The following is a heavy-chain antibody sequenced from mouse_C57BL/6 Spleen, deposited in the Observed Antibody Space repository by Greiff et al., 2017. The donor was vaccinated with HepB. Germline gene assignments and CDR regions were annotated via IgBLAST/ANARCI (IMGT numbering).Heavy chain of an antibody. V-gene: IGHV1-15*01. CDR2: IDPETGGT. CDR1: GYTFTDYE. D-gene: IGHD1-1*01. Sequence: QVQLQQSGAELVRPGASVTLSCKASGYTFTDYEMHWVKQTPVHGLEWIGAIDPETGGTAYNQKFKGKAILTADKSSSTAYMELRSLTSEDSAVYYCTRESIYYYGSRFAYWGQGTLVTVSA. CDR3: TRESIYYYGSRFAY. J-gene: IGHJ3*01.